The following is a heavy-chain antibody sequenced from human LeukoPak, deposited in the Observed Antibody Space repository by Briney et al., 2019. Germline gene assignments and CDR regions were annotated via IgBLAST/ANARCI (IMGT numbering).Heavy chain of an antibody. V-gene: IGHV4-34*01. CDR3: ARDDSSGYYLDY. Sequence: SETLSLTCAVYGGSFSGYYRSWIRQPPGKGLEWIGEINHSGSTNYNPSLKSRVTISVDTSKNQFSLKLSSVTAADTAVYYCARDDSSGYYLDYWGQGTLVTVSS. CDR1: GGSFSGYY. CDR2: INHSGST. J-gene: IGHJ4*02. D-gene: IGHD3-22*01.